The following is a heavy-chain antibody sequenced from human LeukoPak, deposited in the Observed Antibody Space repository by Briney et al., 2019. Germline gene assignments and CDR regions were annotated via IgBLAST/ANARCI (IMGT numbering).Heavy chain of an antibody. V-gene: IGHV1-69*13. Sequence: ASVKVSCKASGGTFSSYAISWVRQAPGQGLEWMGGIIPIFGTANYAQKFQGRVTITADESTSTAYMELSSLRSEDTAVYYCARRTNYYDSGGYLYWGQGTLVTVSS. CDR3: ARRTNYYDSGGYLY. CDR2: IIPIFGTA. D-gene: IGHD3-22*01. J-gene: IGHJ4*02. CDR1: GGTFSSYA.